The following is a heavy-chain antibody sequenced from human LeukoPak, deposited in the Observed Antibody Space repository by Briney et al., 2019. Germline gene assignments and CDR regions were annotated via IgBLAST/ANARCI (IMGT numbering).Heavy chain of an antibody. D-gene: IGHD4-23*01. Sequence: GRSLRLSCAASGFSFSSYGMRWVRQAPGRGLEWVAVIWLDGSEKYYGDSVQGRFTISRNNANNTVDLEMKSLRADHTAVYYCAKVGEFETFGGNSDWYFDLWGRGTLVTVSS. CDR3: AKVGEFETFGGNSDWYFDL. J-gene: IGHJ2*01. CDR1: GFSFSSYG. V-gene: IGHV3-33*06. CDR2: IWLDGSEK.